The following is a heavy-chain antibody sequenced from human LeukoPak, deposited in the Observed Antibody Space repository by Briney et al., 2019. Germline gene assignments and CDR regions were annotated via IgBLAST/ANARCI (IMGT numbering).Heavy chain of an antibody. Sequence: SETLSLTCTVSGGSISSYYWSWIRQPAGKGLEWIGRIYTSGSTNYNPSLKSRVTMSVDTSKNHFSLKLSSVTDADTAVYYCARGQGSSWYSDAFDIWGQGTMVTVSS. CDR3: ARGQGSSWYSDAFDI. V-gene: IGHV4-4*07. CDR2: IYTSGST. J-gene: IGHJ3*02. D-gene: IGHD6-13*01. CDR1: GGSISSYY.